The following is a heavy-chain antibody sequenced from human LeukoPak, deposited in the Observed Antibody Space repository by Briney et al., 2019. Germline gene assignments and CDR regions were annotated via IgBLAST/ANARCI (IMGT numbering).Heavy chain of an antibody. D-gene: IGHD2-2*02. CDR3: ARDTHCSSTSCYNAFDI. CDR2: ISSSSTYI. CDR1: GFTFSSNS. J-gene: IGHJ3*02. V-gene: IGHV3-21*01. Sequence: GGSLRLSCAASGFTFSSNSMNWVRQAPGKGLEWVSSISSSSTYIYYEDSLKGRFTISRDNAKNSLSLQMNSLRAEDTAVYYCARDTHCSSTSCYNAFDIWGQGTMVTVSS.